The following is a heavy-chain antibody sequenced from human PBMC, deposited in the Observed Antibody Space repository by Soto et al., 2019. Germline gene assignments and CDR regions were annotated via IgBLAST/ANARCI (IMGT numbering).Heavy chain of an antibody. CDR2: ISYDEIDK. Sequence: WGSLRLSFAPSGFTFSNYTMHWVRQAPGKGLEWVALISYDEIDKYFADAVKGRFTISRDNSKNTLYLQMDSLRAEDTAVYYCAGRSGSSDYWGRGTLVTVYS. CDR3: AGRSGSSDY. J-gene: IGHJ4*02. CDR1: GFTFSNYT. V-gene: IGHV3-30*04. D-gene: IGHD3-10*01.